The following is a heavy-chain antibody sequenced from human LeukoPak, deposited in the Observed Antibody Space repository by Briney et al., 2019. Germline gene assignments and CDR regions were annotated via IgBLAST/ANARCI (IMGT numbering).Heavy chain of an antibody. CDR3: ARGDFWSGSQPYDY. Sequence: PSETLSLTCAVSGVSMSAYYWTWIRQSPGEGLEWIGHIFYNGTTNYNPSLKSRVTIFIDTSQNQFSLNLSPVTAADTAVYYCARGDFWSGSQPYDYWGRGALVIVSS. CDR1: GVSMSAYY. J-gene: IGHJ4*02. CDR2: IFYNGTT. V-gene: IGHV4-59*12. D-gene: IGHD3-3*01.